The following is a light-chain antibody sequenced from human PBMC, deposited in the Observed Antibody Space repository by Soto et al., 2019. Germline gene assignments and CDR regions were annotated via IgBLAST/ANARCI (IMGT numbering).Light chain of an antibody. CDR1: QNIASW. J-gene: IGKJ5*01. CDR3: QQYNTYSAT. Sequence: DIQMTQSPSTLSASVGDSVTITCRASQNIASWLACYQQTPGKAPKLLIYGASTSESGVPSRFSGSGSGTEFTLTIRSLQPGDFATYYCQQYNTYSATFGQGTRLEIK. V-gene: IGKV1-5*01. CDR2: GAS.